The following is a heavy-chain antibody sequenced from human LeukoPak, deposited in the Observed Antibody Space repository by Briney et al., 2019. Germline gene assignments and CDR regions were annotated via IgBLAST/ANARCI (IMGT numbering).Heavy chain of an antibody. CDR3: AKDKEWLHRETEIDY. J-gene: IGHJ4*02. CDR2: ISGSGGST. D-gene: IGHD5-12*01. V-gene: IGHV3-23*01. Sequence: GGSMRLSCAASGFTFSSYGMSWVRQAPGKGLEWVSAISGSGGSTYYADSVKGRFTISRDNSKNTLYLQMNSLRAEDTAVYYCAKDKEWLHRETEIDYWGQGTLVTVSS. CDR1: GFTFSSYG.